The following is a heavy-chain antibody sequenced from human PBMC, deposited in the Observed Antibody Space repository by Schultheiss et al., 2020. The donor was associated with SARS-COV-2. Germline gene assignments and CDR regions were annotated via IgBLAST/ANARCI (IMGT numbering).Heavy chain of an antibody. Sequence: GGSLRLSCAASGFTFSSYAMSWVRQAPGKGLEWVSAISGSGGSTYYADSVKGRFTISRDNSKNTLYLQMNSLRAEDTAVYYCAKDFTIFGVVIIRGHDAFDIWGQGTMVTGSS. CDR2: ISGSGGST. CDR3: AKDFTIFGVVIIRGHDAFDI. J-gene: IGHJ3*02. D-gene: IGHD3-3*01. CDR1: GFTFSSYA. V-gene: IGHV3-23*01.